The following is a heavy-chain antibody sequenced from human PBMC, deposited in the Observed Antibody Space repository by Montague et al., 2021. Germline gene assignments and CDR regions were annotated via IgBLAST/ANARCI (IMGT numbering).Heavy chain of an antibody. CDR1: GDSITGYY. Sequence: SETLSLTCSVSGDSITGYYWSRIRLPPGKGLEWIGYVYSSGSTSYNPSLKSRVIISVESAKNQIPLTLNSATAADTAVYYCARGHGYDSSWFYWGQGTLIFVSA. D-gene: IGHD6-13*01. CDR3: ARGHGYDSSWFY. CDR2: VYSSGST. J-gene: IGHJ4*02. V-gene: IGHV4-59*12.